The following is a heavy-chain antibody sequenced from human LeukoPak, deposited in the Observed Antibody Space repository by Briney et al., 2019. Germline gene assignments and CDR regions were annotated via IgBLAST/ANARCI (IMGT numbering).Heavy chain of an antibody. J-gene: IGHJ4*02. Sequence: PGGSLRLSCAASGFTFSSYAMNWVRQAPGKGLEWVSVIYSGGSTYYADSVKGRFTISRDNSKNTLYLQMNSLRAEDTAVYYCARITFWSGYNLDYWGQGTLVTVSS. CDR1: GFTFSSYA. CDR2: IYSGGST. D-gene: IGHD3-3*01. V-gene: IGHV3-53*01. CDR3: ARITFWSGYNLDY.